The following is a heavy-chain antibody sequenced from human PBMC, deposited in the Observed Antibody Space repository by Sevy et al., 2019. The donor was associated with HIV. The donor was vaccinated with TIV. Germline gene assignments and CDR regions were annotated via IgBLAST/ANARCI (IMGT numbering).Heavy chain of an antibody. CDR2: IKPDGSDS. V-gene: IGHV3-7*01. Sequence: GGSLRLSCVASGFLFNNYWMTWVRQAPGKGLEWVANIKPDGSDSYYVDSVKGRFTFSRDNAKNSLYLQMGSLRAEDTAVYYCARSGCYGWDIWGQGTMVTVSS. D-gene: IGHD4-17*01. J-gene: IGHJ3*02. CDR1: GFLFNNYW. CDR3: ARSGCYGWDI.